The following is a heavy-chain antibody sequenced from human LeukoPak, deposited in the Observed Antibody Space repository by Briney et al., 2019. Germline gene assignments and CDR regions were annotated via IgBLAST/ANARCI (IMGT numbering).Heavy chain of an antibody. CDR2: ISYDGSNK. V-gene: IGHV3-30-3*01. D-gene: IGHD4-11*01. CDR3: ARDTLQNFDY. J-gene: IGHJ4*02. Sequence: GGSLRLSCAASGFTFSSYAMHWVRQAPGKGLEWVAVISYDGSNKYYADSVKGRFTISRDNSKNTLYLQMNSLRAEDTAVYYCARDTLQNFDYWGQGTLVTVSS. CDR1: GFTFSSYA.